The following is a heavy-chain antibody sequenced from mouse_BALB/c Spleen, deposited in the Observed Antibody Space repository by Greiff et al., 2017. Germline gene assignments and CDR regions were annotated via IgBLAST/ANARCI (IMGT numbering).Heavy chain of an antibody. CDR2: ISDGGSYT. J-gene: IGHJ2*01. CDR3: ARGDYGSSYEPFDY. D-gene: IGHD1-1*01. CDR1: GFTFSDYY. Sequence: DVKLVESGGGLVKPGGSLKLSCAASGFTFSDYYMYWVRQTPEKRLEWVATISDGGSYTYYPDSVKGRFTISRDNAKNNLYLQMSSLKSEDTAMYYCARGDYGSSYEPFDYWGQGTTLTVSS. V-gene: IGHV5-4*02.